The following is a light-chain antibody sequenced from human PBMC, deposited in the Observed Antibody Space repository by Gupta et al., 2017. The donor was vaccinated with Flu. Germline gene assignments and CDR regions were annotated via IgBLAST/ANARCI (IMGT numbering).Light chain of an antibody. CDR2: GPS. CDR1: HSLASR. V-gene: IGKV3-15*01. Sequence: PSSLSAAPGDTATLSCRASHSLASRLAWYQQRPGQAPRLFIYGPSTRATGVPARFSASGSGTEFTLTISSLQSEDFAIYYCQQYGHWPYTFGQGTRLEFK. CDR3: QQYGHWPYT. J-gene: IGKJ5*01.